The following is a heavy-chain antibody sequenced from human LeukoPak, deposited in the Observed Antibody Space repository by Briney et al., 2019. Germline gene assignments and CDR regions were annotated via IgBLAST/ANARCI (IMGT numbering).Heavy chain of an antibody. CDR1: GGSISSHY. D-gene: IGHD2-15*01. J-gene: IGHJ6*02. CDR3: ARLVADAYYYYGMDV. Sequence: SETLSLTCTVSGGSISSHYWSWIRQPPWRGLEWIGYIYYSGSTNYNPSLKSRVTISVDTSKKQFSLKLTSVTAADTAVYYCARLVADAYYYYGMDVWGQGTTVTVSS. CDR2: IYYSGST. V-gene: IGHV4-59*08.